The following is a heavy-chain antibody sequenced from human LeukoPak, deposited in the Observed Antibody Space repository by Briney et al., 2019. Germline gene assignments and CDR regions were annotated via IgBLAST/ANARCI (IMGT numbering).Heavy chain of an antibody. J-gene: IGHJ4*02. D-gene: IGHD5-18*01. V-gene: IGHV4-39*01. Sequence: PETLSLTCTVSGGSISSTSYYWGWIRQPPGKGLEWIGSIYYSGSTYYNPSLKSRVTISVDTSKNQFSLKVSSVTAADTAVYYCATHSGYSYGLSDYWGQGTLVTVSS. CDR1: GGSISSTSYY. CDR3: ATHSGYSYGLSDY. CDR2: IYYSGST.